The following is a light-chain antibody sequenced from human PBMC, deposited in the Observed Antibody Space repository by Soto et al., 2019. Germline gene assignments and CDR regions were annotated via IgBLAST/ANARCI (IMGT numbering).Light chain of an antibody. CDR1: QTVSSSY. J-gene: IGKJ1*01. CDR3: QQYGDSPWT. V-gene: IGKV3-20*01. CDR2: GAS. Sequence: EIVLTQSPGTLSLSPGERATLSCRASQTVSSSYLAWYQQKPGQAPRLLIYGASNRATGTPDRFSGSGSGTDFTLTISRLEPEDFALYYCQQYGDSPWTFGQGTKVDIK.